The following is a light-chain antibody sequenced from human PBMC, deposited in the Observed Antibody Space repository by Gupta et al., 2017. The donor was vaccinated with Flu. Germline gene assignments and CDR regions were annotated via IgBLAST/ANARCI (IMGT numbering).Light chain of an antibody. CDR3: QQYGGAPPMT. CDR2: GAS. Sequence: IVLTQSPDTLSLSPGERGTLPCRASHSVSGNYLAWYQQKFGQAPRLLIYGASNRPTGIPERFSGRGSGTDFTLTIAKVEPEDFAVYYCQQYGGAPPMTFGRGTKVEVK. CDR1: HSVSGNY. J-gene: IGKJ1*01. V-gene: IGKV3-20*01.